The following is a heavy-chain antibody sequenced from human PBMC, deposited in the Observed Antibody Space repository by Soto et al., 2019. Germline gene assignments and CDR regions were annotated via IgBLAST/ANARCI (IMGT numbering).Heavy chain of an antibody. CDR2: IYYSGST. J-gene: IGHJ5*02. CDR3: ASPKIAFYNWFDP. CDR1: GGTISSGDYY. Sequence: PSETHSLTCPVSGGTISSGDYYWSWIRQPPGKGLEWIGYIYYSGSTYYNPSLKSRVTISVDTSKNQFSLKLSSVTAADTAVYYCASPKIAFYNWFDPWGQGTLVTVSS. D-gene: IGHD3-3*02. V-gene: IGHV4-30-4*01.